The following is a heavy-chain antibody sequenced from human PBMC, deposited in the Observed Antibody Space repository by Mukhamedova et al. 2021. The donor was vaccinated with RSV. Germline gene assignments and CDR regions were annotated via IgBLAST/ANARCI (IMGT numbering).Heavy chain of an antibody. J-gene: IGHJ4*02. CDR3: AKVYSSSWSWVDY. D-gene: IGHD6-13*01. V-gene: IGHV3-33*06. Sequence: GLEWVAVIWYDGSNKYYADSVKGRFTISRDNSKNTLYLQMNSLRAEDTAMYYCAKVYSSSWSWVDYWGQGTLVTVPS. CDR2: IWYDGSNK.